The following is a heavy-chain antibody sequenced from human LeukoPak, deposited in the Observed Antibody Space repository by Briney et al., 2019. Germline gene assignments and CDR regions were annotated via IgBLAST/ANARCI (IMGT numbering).Heavy chain of an antibody. D-gene: IGHD1-26*01. CDR2: IYPDDSDT. V-gene: IGHV5-51*01. Sequence: GESLKISCKASGYTFTNYWIGWVRQTPGKGLEWMEIIYPDDSDTRYSPSFQGQVTMSADKSFSTAYLQWSSLKASDSAMYYCARVISGTYYFDSWGQGTLVTVSS. J-gene: IGHJ4*02. CDR3: ARVISGTYYFDS. CDR1: GYTFTNYW.